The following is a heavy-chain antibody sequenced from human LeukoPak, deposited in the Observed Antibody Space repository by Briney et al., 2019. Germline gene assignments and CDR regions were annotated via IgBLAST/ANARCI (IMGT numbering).Heavy chain of an antibody. V-gene: IGHV3-21*01. CDR3: ARTDSGSYYVHFDS. J-gene: IGHJ4*02. Sequence: GWSLRLSCAASGFTFSSYSMNWVRQAPGKGLEWVSSISSSSSYIYYADSVKGRFTISRDNAKNSLYLHMNSLRAEDTAVYYCARTDSGSYYVHFDSWGQGTLVTVSS. D-gene: IGHD1-26*01. CDR1: GFTFSSYS. CDR2: ISSSSSYI.